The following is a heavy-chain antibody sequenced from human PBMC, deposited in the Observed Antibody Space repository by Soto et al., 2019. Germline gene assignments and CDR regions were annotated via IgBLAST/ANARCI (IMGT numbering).Heavy chain of an antibody. V-gene: IGHV4-59*08. Sequence: SETLSLTCSVSGDSISTYHWSWIRQPPGKGLEWIGSIYYSGSTYYNPSLKSRVTVSVDTSKNQFSLKLSSVTAADTAVYYCARHPSDFWFDPWGQGTLVTVSS. J-gene: IGHJ5*02. CDR2: IYYSGST. D-gene: IGHD2-21*02. CDR3: ARHPSDFWFDP. CDR1: GDSISTYH.